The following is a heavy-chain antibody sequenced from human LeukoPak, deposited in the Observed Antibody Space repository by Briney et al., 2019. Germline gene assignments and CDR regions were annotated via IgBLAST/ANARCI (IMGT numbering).Heavy chain of an antibody. D-gene: IGHD6-19*01. CDR1: GGTFSSYA. V-gene: IGHV1-69*06. J-gene: IGHJ4*02. CDR2: IIPIFGTA. CDR3: ARINSSGWYGALDY. Sequence: GASVKVSCKASGGTFSSYAISWVRQAPGQGLEWMGGIIPIFGTANYAQKFQGRVTITADKSTSTAYMELSSLRSEDTAVYYCARINSSGWYGALDYWGQGTLVTVSS.